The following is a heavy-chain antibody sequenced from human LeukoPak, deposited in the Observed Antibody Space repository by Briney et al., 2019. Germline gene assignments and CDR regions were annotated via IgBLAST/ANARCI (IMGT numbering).Heavy chain of an antibody. Sequence: GGSLRLSCAASGFTFSSYWMHWVRQAPGKGLVWVSRINSDGSSTSYADSVKGRFTISRDNAKNTLYLQMDSLRAEDTAVYYRARGGRFGELLSIWSQGTLVTVSS. D-gene: IGHD3-10*01. CDR1: GFTFSSYW. CDR2: INSDGSST. J-gene: IGHJ4*02. V-gene: IGHV3-74*01. CDR3: ARGGRFGELLSI.